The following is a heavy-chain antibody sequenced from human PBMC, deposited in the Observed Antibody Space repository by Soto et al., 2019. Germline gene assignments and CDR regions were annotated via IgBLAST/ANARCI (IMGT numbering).Heavy chain of an antibody. D-gene: IGHD1-1*01. CDR1: GFTFSSYS. CDR3: ARELERRGGWFEP. V-gene: IGHV3-21*01. J-gene: IGHJ5*02. Sequence: EVQLVESGGGLVKPGGSLRLSCAASGFTFSSYSMNWVRQAPGKGLEWVSSISSSSSYRYYADSVKGRFTISRDNAKNSLYLKMNSLRAEGTAVYYCARELERRGGWFEPWGQGTLVTVSS. CDR2: ISSSSSYR.